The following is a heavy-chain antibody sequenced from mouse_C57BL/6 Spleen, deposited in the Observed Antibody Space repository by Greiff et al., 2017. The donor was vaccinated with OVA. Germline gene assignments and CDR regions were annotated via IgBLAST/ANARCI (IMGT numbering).Heavy chain of an antibody. CDR3: ARHPTMKYYFDY. Sequence: EVQLVESGGGLVKPGGSLKLSCAASGFTFSSYTMSWVRQTPEKRLEWVATISGGGGNTYYPDSVKGRFTISRDNAKNTLYLQMSSLRSEDTALYYCARHPTMKYYFDYWGQGTTLTVSS. J-gene: IGHJ2*01. V-gene: IGHV5-9*01. D-gene: IGHD2-10*01. CDR2: ISGGGGNT. CDR1: GFTFSSYT.